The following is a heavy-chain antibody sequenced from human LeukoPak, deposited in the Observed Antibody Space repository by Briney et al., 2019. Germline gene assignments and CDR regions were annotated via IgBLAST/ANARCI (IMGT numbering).Heavy chain of an antibody. CDR3: ARVRCSRGTCYLDY. V-gene: IGHV3-21*06. Sequence: GGSLRLSCAASGFTFSGFYMNWVRQAPGKGLEWVSTIIGSTLYIYYADSVKGRFTISRDNAKNSLSLQMNSLRAEDTAVYYCARVRCSRGTCYLDYWGQGTLVTVSS. CDR2: IIGSTLYI. J-gene: IGHJ4*02. D-gene: IGHD2-15*01. CDR1: GFTFSGFY.